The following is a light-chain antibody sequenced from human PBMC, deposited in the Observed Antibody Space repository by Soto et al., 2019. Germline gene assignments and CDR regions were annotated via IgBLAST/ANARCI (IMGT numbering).Light chain of an antibody. Sequence: DIQMTQSPSSLSASVGDRVIITCRASQDIEKNLNWYQQTPGKAPKLLIHTTSRLHSGVPSRFSGSGSGTDFTLTISALQPEDLATYYCQQSYSNLLSFGGGTKVEIK. V-gene: IGKV1-39*01. CDR2: TTS. CDR1: QDIEKN. CDR3: QQSYSNLLS. J-gene: IGKJ4*01.